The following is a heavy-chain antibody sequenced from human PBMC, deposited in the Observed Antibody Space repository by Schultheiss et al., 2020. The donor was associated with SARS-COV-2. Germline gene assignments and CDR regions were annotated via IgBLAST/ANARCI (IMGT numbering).Heavy chain of an antibody. D-gene: IGHD3-16*02. V-gene: IGHV6-1*01. Sequence: SQTLSLTCAISGDSVSSNSAAWNWIRQSPSRGLEWLGRTYYRSKWYNDYAVSVKSRITINPDTSKNQFSLQLNSVTPEDTAVYYCARDTINYDYVWGTYREPDYFDYWGQGTLVTVSS. CDR2: TYYRSKWYN. J-gene: IGHJ4*02. CDR3: ARDTINYDYVWGTYREPDYFDY. CDR1: GDSVSSNSAA.